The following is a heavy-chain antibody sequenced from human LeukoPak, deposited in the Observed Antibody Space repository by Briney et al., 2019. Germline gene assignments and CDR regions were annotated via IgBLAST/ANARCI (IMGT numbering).Heavy chain of an antibody. Sequence: SLRLSCAASGFTFDDYAMHWVRQAPGKGLEWVAFIRYDGSNKYYADSVKGRFTISRDNSKNTLYLQMNSLRAEDTAVYYCARDPRVIFGHFDYWGQGTLVTVSS. CDR3: ARDPRVIFGHFDY. CDR2: IRYDGSNK. CDR1: GFTFDDYA. D-gene: IGHD3/OR15-3a*01. V-gene: IGHV3-30*02. J-gene: IGHJ4*02.